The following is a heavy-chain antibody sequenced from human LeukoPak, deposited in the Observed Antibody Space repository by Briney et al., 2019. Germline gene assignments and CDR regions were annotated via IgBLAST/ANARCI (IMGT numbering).Heavy chain of an antibody. Sequence: GESLKISCKGSGYTFTSYWIAWVRQMPGKGLEWMGIIYPGDSDIRYSPSFQGQVTISADKSITTAYLQWSSLKASDTVMYYCARHRDGYYDYWGQGTLVTVSS. CDR2: IYPGDSDI. V-gene: IGHV5-51*01. J-gene: IGHJ4*02. CDR1: GYTFTSYW. D-gene: IGHD5-24*01. CDR3: ARHRDGYYDY.